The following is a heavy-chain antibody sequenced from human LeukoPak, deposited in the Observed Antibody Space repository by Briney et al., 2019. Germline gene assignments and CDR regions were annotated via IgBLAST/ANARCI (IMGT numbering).Heavy chain of an antibody. Sequence: ASVKVSCKASGYTFTVYSMHWVRQAPGQGLEWMGWMNPNSGNTGYAQKFQGRVTITRNTSISTAYMELSSLRSEDTAVYYCARVGYSSSWYYYYYYYMDVWGKGTTVTVSS. CDR2: MNPNSGNT. V-gene: IGHV1-8*03. CDR3: ARVGYSSSWYYYYYYYMDV. J-gene: IGHJ6*03. CDR1: GYTFTVYS. D-gene: IGHD6-13*01.